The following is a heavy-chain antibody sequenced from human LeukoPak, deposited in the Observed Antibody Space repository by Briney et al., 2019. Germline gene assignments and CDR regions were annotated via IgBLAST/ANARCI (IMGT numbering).Heavy chain of an antibody. D-gene: IGHD1-26*01. V-gene: IGHV3-23*01. J-gene: IGHJ4*02. CDR2: ISDNAGGT. CDR1: GFTLSNYG. Sequence: GGSLRLSCAPSGFTLSNYGMTWVRQAPGKGLEWVSSISDNAGGTFYADSVKGRFTISRDNSKNTLYLQMNSLRAEDTAVYYCARDRVRWALEYWGQGTLVTVSS. CDR3: ARDRVRWALEY.